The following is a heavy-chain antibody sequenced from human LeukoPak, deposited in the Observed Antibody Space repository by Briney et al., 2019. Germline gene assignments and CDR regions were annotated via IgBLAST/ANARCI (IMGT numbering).Heavy chain of an antibody. Sequence: PGGSLRLSCTACGFTLSNYWMHWLRQAPGKGLVWVSHINSDGRSTSYADSVKGRFTISRDNAKNTLYLQMNSLRAEDTAVYYCARGYRRDPCLDDLGQGTRVTVSS. D-gene: IGHD3-16*02. CDR2: INSDGRST. CDR1: GFTLSNYW. V-gene: IGHV3-74*01. J-gene: IGHJ4*02. CDR3: ARGYRRDPCLDD.